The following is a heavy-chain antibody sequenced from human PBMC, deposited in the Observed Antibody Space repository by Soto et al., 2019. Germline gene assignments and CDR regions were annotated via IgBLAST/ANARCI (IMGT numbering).Heavy chain of an antibody. V-gene: IGHV3-23*01. CDR1: GFTPTTAP. Sequence: GSLRLSCAGSGFTPTTAPLSWVRQPPGKGLEWVTTISGTASRTYYVDSVKGRFFISRDNSKNTMTLQMNNLTVDDTAVYYCATSFRYLDNWGQGTRVTVSS. D-gene: IGHD3-9*01. J-gene: IGHJ4*02. CDR2: ISGTASRT. CDR3: ATSFRYLDN.